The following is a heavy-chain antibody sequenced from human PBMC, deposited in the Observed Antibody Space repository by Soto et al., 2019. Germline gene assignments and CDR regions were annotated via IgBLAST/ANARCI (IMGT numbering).Heavy chain of an antibody. Sequence: ASVKVTCKASGYTFTSNYRHWVRQAPGQGLEWMGIINPSGGSTSYAQKFQGRVTMTRDTSTSTVYMELSSLRSEDTAVYYCARDPRTVPRGYATGPSSEIYYFDYWGQGTLVTVSS. J-gene: IGHJ4*02. CDR1: GYTFTSNY. D-gene: IGHD3-16*01. V-gene: IGHV1-46*03. CDR2: INPSGGST. CDR3: ARDPRTVPRGYATGPSSEIYYFDY.